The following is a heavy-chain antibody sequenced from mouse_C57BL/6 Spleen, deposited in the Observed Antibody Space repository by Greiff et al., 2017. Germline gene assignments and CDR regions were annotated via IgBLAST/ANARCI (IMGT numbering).Heavy chain of an antibody. Sequence: VKLQQPGAELVRPGSSVKLSCKASGYTFTSYWMHWVKQRPIQGLEWIGNIDPSDRETHYNQKFKDKATLTVDKSSSTAYMQLSSLTSEDSAVYYCARGVSRADYYAMDYWGQGTSVTVSS. D-gene: IGHD3-1*01. J-gene: IGHJ4*01. CDR1: GYTFTSYW. CDR3: ARGVSRADYYAMDY. V-gene: IGHV1-52*01. CDR2: IDPSDRET.